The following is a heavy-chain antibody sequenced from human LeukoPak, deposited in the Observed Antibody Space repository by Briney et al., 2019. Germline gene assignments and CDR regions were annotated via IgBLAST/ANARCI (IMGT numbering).Heavy chain of an antibody. CDR3: TREQDREASATVVGDY. CDR1: GFIFSSHG. Sequence: QAGGSLRLSCAASGFIFSSHGMNWVRQAPGKGLEWVSGISPSGDITYYADSVKGRFTISRDNAKNSLFLQMNSLRAEDTAVYYCTREQDREASATVVGDYWGQGTLVTVSS. D-gene: IGHD4-23*01. CDR2: ISPSGDIT. J-gene: IGHJ4*02. V-gene: IGHV3-23*01.